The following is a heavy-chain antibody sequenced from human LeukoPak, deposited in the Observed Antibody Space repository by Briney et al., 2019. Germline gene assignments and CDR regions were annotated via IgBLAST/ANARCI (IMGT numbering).Heavy chain of an antibody. J-gene: IGHJ4*02. CDR3: ARDMAYYDSSGYYYYFDY. V-gene: IGHV1-69*05. CDR1: GGTFSSYA. CDR2: IIPIFGTA. Sequence: ASVKVSCKASGGTFSSYAISWVRQAPGQGLEWMGGIIPIFGTANYAQKSQGRVTITTDESTSTAYMELSSLRSEDTAVYYCARDMAYYDSSGYYYYFDYRGQGTLVTVSS. D-gene: IGHD3-22*01.